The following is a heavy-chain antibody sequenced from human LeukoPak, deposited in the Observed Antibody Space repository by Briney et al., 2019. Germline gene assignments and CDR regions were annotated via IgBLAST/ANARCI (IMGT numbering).Heavy chain of an antibody. Sequence: SETLSLTCTVSGGSISSYHWSWIRQPPGKGLEWIGYIYYSGSTYYNPSLKSRVTISVDTSKNQFSLKLSSVTAADTAVYYCARTETTVTTPNWFDPWGQGTLVTVSS. D-gene: IGHD4-17*01. CDR3: ARTETTVTTPNWFDP. CDR2: IYYSGST. J-gene: IGHJ5*02. CDR1: GGSISSYH. V-gene: IGHV4-30-4*08.